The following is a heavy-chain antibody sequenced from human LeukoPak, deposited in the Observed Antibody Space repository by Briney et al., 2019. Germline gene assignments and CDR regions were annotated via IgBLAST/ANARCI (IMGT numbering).Heavy chain of an antibody. V-gene: IGHV3-48*02. CDR1: GFTFNDYN. J-gene: IGHJ5*02. CDR2: ISTSSTTI. Sequence: GGSLRLSCAASGFTFNDYNMNWVRRAPGQGLEWLSFISTSSTTISYADSVKGRFTISRDNAKNSLFLQMNSLRDEDTAIYYCTKRHGTDGYNSWGQGTLVTVSS. CDR3: TKRHGTDGYNS. D-gene: IGHD5-24*01.